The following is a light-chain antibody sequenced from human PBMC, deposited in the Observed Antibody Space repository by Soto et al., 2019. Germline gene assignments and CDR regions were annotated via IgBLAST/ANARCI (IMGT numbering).Light chain of an antibody. CDR3: QHWNDYSWT. CDR1: QSISIW. V-gene: IGKV1-5*03. J-gene: IGKJ1*01. Sequence: DIHMTQSPSTLSASVGDRVTITCRASQSISIWLAWYQQKPGKAPNLLIYKTSSLETGVPSRFSGSGSGTEVTLTISSLQPDDFATYYCQHWNDYSWTFGQGTKVEVK. CDR2: KTS.